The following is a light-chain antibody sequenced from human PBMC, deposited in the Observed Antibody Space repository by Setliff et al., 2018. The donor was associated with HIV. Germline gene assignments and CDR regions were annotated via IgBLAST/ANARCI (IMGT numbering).Light chain of an antibody. J-gene: IGLJ1*01. CDR3: CSHAGGNTYI. V-gene: IGLV2-23*02. CDR2: EVT. CDR1: SSDVGSYNF. Sequence: QSALTQPASVSGSPGQSITISCTGTSSDVGSYNFVSWYQQHPGKAPKLMIYEVTKRPSGVSSRFSGSKSGNTASLTISGLQTEDEADYYCCSHAGGNTYIFGSGTKVTVL.